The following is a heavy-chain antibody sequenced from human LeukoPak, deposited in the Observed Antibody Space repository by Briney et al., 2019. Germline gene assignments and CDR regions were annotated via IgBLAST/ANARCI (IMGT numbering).Heavy chain of an antibody. CDR1: GGTFSSYA. D-gene: IGHD4-23*01. J-gene: IGHJ4*02. CDR3: ARYSDGGSSDYFDY. Sequence: ASVKVSCKASGGTFSSYAISWVRQAPGQGLEWMGRIIPILGIANYAQKFQGRVTITADKSTSTAYMELSSLRSEDTAVYYCARYSDGGSSDYFDYWGQGTLVTVSS. V-gene: IGHV1-69*04. CDR2: IIPILGIA.